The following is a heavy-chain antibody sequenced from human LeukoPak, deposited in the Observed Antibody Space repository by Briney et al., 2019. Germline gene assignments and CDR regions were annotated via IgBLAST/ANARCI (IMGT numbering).Heavy chain of an antibody. D-gene: IGHD3-10*01. CDR2: ISSSGSTI. CDR3: ARQYYYGSGSPSWFDP. Sequence: GGSLRLSCAASEFTFSSYTMNWVRQAPGKGLEWVSYISSSGSTIYYADSVKGRFTISRDNAKNSLYLQMNSLRAEDTAVYYCARQYYYGSGSPSWFDPWGQGTLVTVSS. J-gene: IGHJ5*02. V-gene: IGHV3-48*04. CDR1: EFTFSSYT.